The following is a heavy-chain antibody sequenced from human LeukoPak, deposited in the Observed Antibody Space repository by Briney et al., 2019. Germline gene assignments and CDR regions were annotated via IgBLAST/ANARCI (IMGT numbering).Heavy chain of an antibody. V-gene: IGHV1-24*01. CDR2: SDPEDGET. CDR3: ATGPMRELPTAAVDY. Sequence: ASVKVSCKVSGYTLTELSMHWVRQAPGKGLEWMGGSDPEDGETIYAQKFQGRVTMTEDTSTDTAYMELSSLRSEDTAVYYCATGPMRELPTAAVDYWGQGTLVTVSS. CDR1: GYTLTELS. D-gene: IGHD1-26*01. J-gene: IGHJ4*02.